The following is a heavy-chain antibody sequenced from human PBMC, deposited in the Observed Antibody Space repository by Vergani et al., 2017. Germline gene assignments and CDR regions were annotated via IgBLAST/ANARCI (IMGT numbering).Heavy chain of an antibody. CDR3: ASLASSSSGYYSDY. D-gene: IGHD3-22*01. CDR2: IIPIFGTA. J-gene: IGHJ4*02. Sequence: QVQLVQSGAEVKKPGSSVKVSCKASGGTFSSYAISWVRQAPGQGLEWMGGIIPIFGTANYAQKFQGRVTITADESTSTAYMELSSLRSEDTAVYYCASLASSSSGYYSDYWGQGTLVTVSS. V-gene: IGHV1-69*01. CDR1: GGTFSSYA.